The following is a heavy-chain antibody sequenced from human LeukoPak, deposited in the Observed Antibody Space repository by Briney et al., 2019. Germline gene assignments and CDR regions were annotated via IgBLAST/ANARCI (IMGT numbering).Heavy chain of an antibody. CDR1: GYTFTGYY. CDR2: INPNSGGT. CDR3: ARGGHLGYCSSTSCYKGDSLDY. J-gene: IGHJ4*02. Sequence: GASVKVSCKASGYTFTGYYMHWVRQAPGQGLEWMGWINPNSGGTNYAQKFQGRVTMTRDTSISTAYMELSRLRSDDTAVYYCARGGHLGYCSSTSCYKGDSLDYWGQGTLVTVSS. D-gene: IGHD2-2*01. V-gene: IGHV1-2*02.